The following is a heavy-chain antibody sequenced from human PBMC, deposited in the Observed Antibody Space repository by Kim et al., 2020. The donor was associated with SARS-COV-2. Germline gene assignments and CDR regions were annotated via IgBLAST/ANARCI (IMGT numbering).Heavy chain of an antibody. CDR1: GGSISSSSYY. D-gene: IGHD2-2*02. CDR2: IYYSGST. J-gene: IGHJ5*02. Sequence: SETLSLTCTVSGGSISSSSYYWGWIRQPPGKGLEWIGSIYYSGSTYYNPSLKSRVTISVDTSKNQFSLKLSSVTAADTAVYYCARQQYCSSTSCYKQNWLAPGGQGPL. CDR3: ARQQYCSSTSCYKQNWLAP. V-gene: IGHV4-39*01.